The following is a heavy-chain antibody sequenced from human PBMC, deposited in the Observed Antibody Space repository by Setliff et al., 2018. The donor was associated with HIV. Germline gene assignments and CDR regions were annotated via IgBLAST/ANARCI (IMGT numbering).Heavy chain of an antibody. CDR3: ARGSESLTYFDN. CDR1: GFSLSPRGMS. D-gene: IGHD3-10*01. Sequence: SGPTLVNPTQTLTLTCTFSGFSLSPRGMSVSWIRQPPGKALEWLARIDWDDAKYYSTSLKTRLTISKDTSKNQVVLTMTNMDPVDTATYYCARGSESLTYFDNLGPGTLVTISS. CDR2: IDWDDAK. V-gene: IGHV2-70*11. J-gene: IGHJ4*02.